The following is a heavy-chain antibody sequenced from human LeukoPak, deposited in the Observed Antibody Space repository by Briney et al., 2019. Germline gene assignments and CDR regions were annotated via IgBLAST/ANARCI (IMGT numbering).Heavy chain of an antibody. CDR3: ARGASIAAAPWFDP. Sequence: SETLSLTCAVSGGSISSGGYSWSWIRQPPGKGLEWIGYIYHSGSTYYNPSLKSRVTISVDRSKNQFSLKLSSVTAADTAVYYCARGASIAAAPWFDPWGQGTLVTVSS. CDR2: IYHSGST. J-gene: IGHJ5*02. CDR1: GGSISSGGYS. D-gene: IGHD6-13*01. V-gene: IGHV4-30-2*01.